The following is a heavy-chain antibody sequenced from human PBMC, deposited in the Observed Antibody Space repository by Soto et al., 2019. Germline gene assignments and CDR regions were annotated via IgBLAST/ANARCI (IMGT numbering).Heavy chain of an antibody. CDR1: GFTFSSYG. D-gene: IGHD6-13*01. J-gene: IGHJ6*02. CDR3: AKAPGAASSSWFVNGFRVLYYYYGMDV. Sequence: QVQLVESGGGVVQPGRSLRLSCAASGFTFSSYGMHWVRQAPGKGLEWVAVISYDGSNKYYADSVKGRFTISRDNSKNTLYLQMNSLRAEDTAVYYCAKAPGAASSSWFVNGFRVLYYYYGMDVWGQGTTVTVSS. V-gene: IGHV3-30*18. CDR2: ISYDGSNK.